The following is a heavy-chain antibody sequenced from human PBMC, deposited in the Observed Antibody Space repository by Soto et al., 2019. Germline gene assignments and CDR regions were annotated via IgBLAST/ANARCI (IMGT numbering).Heavy chain of an antibody. CDR1: GASISRSNYY. V-gene: IGHV4-39*02. Sequence: SETLSLTCTVSGASISRSNYYWAWIRQPPGKGLEWIGSVYYSGTSSYNTSLRSRVSISVDMSKNHFSLNLNSVTAAYTAVYYCARRDALYYYASSGWFDYWGQGTLVT. J-gene: IGHJ4*02. CDR2: VYYSGTS. D-gene: IGHD3-22*01. CDR3: ARRDALYYYASSGWFDY.